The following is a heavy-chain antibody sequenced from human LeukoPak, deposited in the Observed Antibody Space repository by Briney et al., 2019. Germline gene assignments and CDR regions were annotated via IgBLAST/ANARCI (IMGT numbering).Heavy chain of an antibody. J-gene: IGHJ4*02. V-gene: IGHV4-30-4*01. D-gene: IGHD3-22*01. Sequence: PSQTLSLTCTVSGGSISSGDYYWSWIRQPPGKGLEWIGYIYYSGSTYYNPSLKSRVTISVDTSKNQFSLKLSSVTAADTAVCYCASTRTYYYDSSGYYYDPFDYWGQGTLVTASS. CDR1: GGSISSGDYY. CDR3: ASTRTYYYDSSGYYYDPFDY. CDR2: IYYSGST.